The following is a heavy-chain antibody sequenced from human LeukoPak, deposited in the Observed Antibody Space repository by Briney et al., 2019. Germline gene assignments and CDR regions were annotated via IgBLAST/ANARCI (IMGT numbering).Heavy chain of an antibody. CDR1: GYSFTTYW. CDR2: MYPGDSDT. D-gene: IGHD2-15*01. J-gene: IGHJ4*02. Sequence: GESLKISCKGSGYSFTTYWIGWVRPMPGKGLEWMGIMYPGDSDTRYSPSFQGQVTISVDNSISIAYLQWSSLKASDTAMYYCVRLEVGRIDYWGQGTLVTVSS. V-gene: IGHV5-51*01. CDR3: VRLEVGRIDY.